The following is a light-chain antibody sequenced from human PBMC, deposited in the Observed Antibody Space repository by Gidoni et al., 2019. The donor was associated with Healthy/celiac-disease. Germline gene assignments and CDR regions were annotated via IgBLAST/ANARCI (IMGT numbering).Light chain of an antibody. CDR1: QSVSSY. CDR2: AAS. J-gene: IGKJ4*01. Sequence: EIVLTQSPATLSLSPGERATLSCRDSQSVSSYLAWYQQKPDQAPRLLIYAASNRATGIPARFSGSGSGTDFTLTISSLEPEDFAVYYCRQRSNWPLTFGGGAKVEIK. V-gene: IGKV3-11*01. CDR3: RQRSNWPLT.